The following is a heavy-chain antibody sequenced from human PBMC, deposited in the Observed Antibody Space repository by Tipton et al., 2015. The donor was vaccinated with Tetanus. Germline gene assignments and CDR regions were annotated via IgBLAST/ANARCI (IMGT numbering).Heavy chain of an antibody. V-gene: IGHV6-1*01. CDR1: GDSVSSNDVA. D-gene: IGHD3-10*01. CDR3: ARGRHEVRLFDL. Sequence: GLVKPSQTLSLTCDISGDSVSSNDVAWSWIRQSTSRGLEWLGRTYYRSRWVHNYGLSVQSRITINSDTSKNHFSRHLNSVILEDSAVYYCARGRHEVRLFDLWGRGSRVSVSP. CDR2: TYYRSRWVH. J-gene: IGHJ2*01.